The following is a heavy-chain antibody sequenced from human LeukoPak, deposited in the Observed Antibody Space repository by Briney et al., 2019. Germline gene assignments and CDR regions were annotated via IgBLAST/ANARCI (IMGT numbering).Heavy chain of an antibody. CDR1: GFTFSSYA. CDR3: ARDLAYCGGVCYAQTYYYYGMDV. Sequence: PGGSLRLSCAASGFTFSSYAMHWVRQAPGKGLEWVAVISYDGSNKYYADSVKGRFTISRDNSKNTLYLQMNSLRAEDTAVYYCARDLAYCGGVCYAQTYYYYGMDVWGQGTTVTVSS. CDR2: ISYDGSNK. V-gene: IGHV3-30-3*01. J-gene: IGHJ6*02. D-gene: IGHD2-21*02.